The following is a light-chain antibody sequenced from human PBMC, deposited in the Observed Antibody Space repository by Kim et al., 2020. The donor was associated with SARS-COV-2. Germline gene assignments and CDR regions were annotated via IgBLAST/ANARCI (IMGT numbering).Light chain of an antibody. CDR2: GKN. CDR1: SLRRYY. V-gene: IGLV3-19*01. J-gene: IGLJ3*02. CDR3: NSRDSSGNHLV. Sequence: SSELTQDPAVSVALGQTVRITCQGDSLRRYYASWYQQKPGQAPLLVIYGKNNRPSGIPDRFSGSSSGNTASLTITGAPAEDEADYYCNSRDSSGNHLVFG.